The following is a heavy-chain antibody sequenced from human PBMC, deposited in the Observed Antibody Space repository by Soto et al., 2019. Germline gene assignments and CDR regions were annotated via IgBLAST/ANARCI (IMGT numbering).Heavy chain of an antibody. CDR2: ISTYNGKT. D-gene: IGHD1-26*01. J-gene: IGHJ3*02. CDR1: GYPFTSHG. V-gene: IGHV1-18*01. CDR3: ARLLTEGATYREDAFDM. Sequence: QLQLVQSGGEVKTPWASVKVSCTTSGYPFTSHGISWVPQAPGQGLEWMGWISTYNGKTDYAQKFQVRVTMTADTRTSTVYMEVRSLRSDDTAVYYCARLLTEGATYREDAFDMWGQGTKVTVSS.